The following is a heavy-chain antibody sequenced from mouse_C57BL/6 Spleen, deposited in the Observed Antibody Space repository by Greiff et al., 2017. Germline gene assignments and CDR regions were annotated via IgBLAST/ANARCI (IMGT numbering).Heavy chain of an antibody. D-gene: IGHD1-1*01. J-gene: IGHJ1*03. CDR2: ISYDGSN. CDR3: ARAPHYYGSSYWYFDV. Sequence: EVQVVESGPGLVKPSQSLSLTCSVTGYSITSGYYWNWIRQFPGNKLEWMGYISYDGSNNYNPSLKNRISITRDTSKNQFFLKLNSVTTEDTATYYCARAPHYYGSSYWYFDVWGTGTTVTVSS. CDR1: GYSITSGYY. V-gene: IGHV3-6*01.